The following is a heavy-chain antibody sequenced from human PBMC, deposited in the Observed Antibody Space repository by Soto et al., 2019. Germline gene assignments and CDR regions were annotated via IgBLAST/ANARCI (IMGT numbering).Heavy chain of an antibody. CDR1: GYPFTSYG. CDR3: ARDEAYKWNDGGWFDP. J-gene: IGHJ5*02. D-gene: IGHD1-1*01. CDR2: ISAYNGNT. Sequence: QVQLVQSGAEVKKPGASVKVSCKASGYPFTSYGISWVRQASGQGLEWMGWISAYNGNTKYAQKLQGRVTMTTDTSTGTAYVDLRSLRADATAVYSCARDEAYKWNDGGWFDPWGQGTLVTVSS. V-gene: IGHV1-18*01.